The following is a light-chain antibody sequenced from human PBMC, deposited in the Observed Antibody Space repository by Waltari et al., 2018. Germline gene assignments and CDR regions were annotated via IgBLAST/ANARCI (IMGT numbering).Light chain of an antibody. V-gene: IGKV3-11*01. CDR2: DAS. CDR1: QSVSRD. Sequence: EIVLTQSPATLSLSPGERASLSCRASQSVSRDLAWYRQKPGQAPRLLIFDASIRATDTPARFSGSGSGTDFTLTISSLDSEDFAIYYCQQRRDWPLTFGGGTKVEIK. CDR3: QQRRDWPLT. J-gene: IGKJ4*01.